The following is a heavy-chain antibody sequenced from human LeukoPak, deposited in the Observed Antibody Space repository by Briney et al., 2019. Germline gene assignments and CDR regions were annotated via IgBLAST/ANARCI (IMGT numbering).Heavy chain of an antibody. CDR1: GGSFSGYY. D-gene: IGHD5-24*01. V-gene: IGHV4-34*01. CDR3: ATLPRDGYNRDAFDI. CDR2: INHSGST. Sequence: SETLSLTCAVYGGSFSGYYWSWIRQPPGKGLEWIGEINHSGSTNYNPSLKSRVTMSVDTSKNQFSLRLTSVTAADTAVYYCATLPRDGYNRDAFDIWGQGTIVTVSS. J-gene: IGHJ3*02.